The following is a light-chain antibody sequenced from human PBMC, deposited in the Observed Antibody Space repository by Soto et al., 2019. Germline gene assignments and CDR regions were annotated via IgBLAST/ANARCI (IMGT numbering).Light chain of an antibody. CDR1: QRVSSGY. CDR2: GAS. Sequence: EVVLTQSPGTLSLSPGERATLSCRASQRVSSGYLGWYQQKPGQAPRLLIYGASSRATGIPDRFSGSGSGTELTLSISRLEPEDFAVYFGKQCTNSQWTLGQGTKVEIK. CDR3: KQCTNSQWT. V-gene: IGKV3-20*01. J-gene: IGKJ1*01.